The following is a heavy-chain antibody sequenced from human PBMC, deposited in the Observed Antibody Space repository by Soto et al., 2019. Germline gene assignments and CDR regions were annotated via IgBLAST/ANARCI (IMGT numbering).Heavy chain of an antibody. Sequence: ASVKVSCKASGYSFTNNDVSWVRQATGQGLEWMGWMNPGGGDTGYAQKFQGRVTMTRDISIATAYMELSSLRSDDTAIYYCARMATFGSLNWFDPWGQGTLVTVSS. J-gene: IGHJ5*02. CDR3: ARMATFGSLNWFDP. V-gene: IGHV1-8*01. CDR2: MNPGGGDT. CDR1: GYSFTNND. D-gene: IGHD3-16*01.